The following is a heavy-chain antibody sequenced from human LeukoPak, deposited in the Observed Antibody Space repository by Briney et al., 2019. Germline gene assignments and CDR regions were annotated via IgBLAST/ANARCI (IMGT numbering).Heavy chain of an antibody. CDR2: ISGGNGKI. CDR1: GYTFTGYA. V-gene: IGHV1-3*01. CDR3: VRDWGYQLLAY. Sequence: ASVKVSCKASGYTFTGYAIHWVRQAPGQRLEWMGWISGGNGKIKYSQKLQGRVTMTRDTSASAAYMELSSLRSEDTAVYYCVRDWGYQLLAYWGQGTLVTVSS. D-gene: IGHD2-2*01. J-gene: IGHJ4*02.